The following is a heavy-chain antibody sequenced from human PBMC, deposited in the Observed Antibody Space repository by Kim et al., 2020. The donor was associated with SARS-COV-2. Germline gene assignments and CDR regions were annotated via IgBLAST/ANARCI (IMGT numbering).Heavy chain of an antibody. CDR1: GFTFSSYA. V-gene: IGHV3-23*01. CDR3: AKDVIAVAGTKGSPEIDY. D-gene: IGHD6-19*01. CDR2: ISGSGGST. Sequence: GGSLRLSCAASGFTFSSYAMSWVRQAPGKGLEWVSAISGSGGSTYYADSVKGRFTISRDNSKNTLYLQMNSLRAEDTAVYYCAKDVIAVAGTKGSPEIDYWGQGTLVTVSS. J-gene: IGHJ4*02.